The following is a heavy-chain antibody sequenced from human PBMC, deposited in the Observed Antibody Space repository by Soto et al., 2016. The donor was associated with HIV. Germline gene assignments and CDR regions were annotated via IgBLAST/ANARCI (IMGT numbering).Heavy chain of an antibody. CDR3: ARSVDGSGIDY. V-gene: IGHV4-38-2*01. CDR2: VYHSGSA. CDR1: GYSISSGYF. J-gene: IGHJ4*02. Sequence: VQLQESGPGLVKPSETLSLTCAVSGYSISSGYFWGWIRQPPGKGLEWIGSVYHSGSAYYNPSLKSRVTISVDTSKNHFSLKLSSMTATDTALYYCARSVDGSGIDYWGQGTLVTVSS. D-gene: IGHD3-10*01.